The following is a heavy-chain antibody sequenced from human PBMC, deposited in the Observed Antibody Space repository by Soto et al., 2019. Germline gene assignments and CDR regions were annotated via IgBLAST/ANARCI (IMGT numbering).Heavy chain of an antibody. CDR2: IYYSGST. Sequence: QVQLQESGPGLVKPSETLSLTCTVSGGSISSYYWRWIRQPPGKGLEWIGYIYYSGSTNYNPSLKSRVTISVDTSKNQFSLKLSSVTAADTAVYYCARGCERAHCSSTSCYACNWFDPWGQGTLVTVSS. J-gene: IGHJ5*02. D-gene: IGHD2-2*01. V-gene: IGHV4-59*01. CDR1: GGSISSYY. CDR3: ARGCERAHCSSTSCYACNWFDP.